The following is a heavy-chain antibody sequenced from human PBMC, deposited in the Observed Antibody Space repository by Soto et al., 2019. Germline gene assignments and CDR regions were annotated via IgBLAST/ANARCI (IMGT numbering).Heavy chain of an antibody. CDR3: ARATLGRDCSSTSCYVGGDYMDV. CDR2: IYYSGST. Sequence: PSETLSLTCTVSCGSISSCGYYWSWIRQHPGKGLEWIGYIYYSGSTYYNPSLKSRVTISVDTSKNQFSLKLSSVTAADTAVYYCARATLGRDCSSTSCYVGGDYMDVWGKGTTVTVSS. V-gene: IGHV4-31*03. D-gene: IGHD2-2*01. CDR1: CGSISSCGYY. J-gene: IGHJ6*03.